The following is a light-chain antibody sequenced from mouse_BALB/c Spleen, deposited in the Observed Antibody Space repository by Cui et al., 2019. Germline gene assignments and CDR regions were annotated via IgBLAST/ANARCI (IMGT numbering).Light chain of an antibody. CDR2: YAS. V-gene: IGKV5-48*01. J-gene: IGKJ4*01. CDR1: HGIGTS. CDR3: QQSNSWPFT. Sequence: DILLTQSQAILSVSPGERVSFSCRASHGIGTSIHWYQQRTNGSPRLLIKYASVSISRIPSRFSGSGSGTDFTLSINSVESEDIADYYCQQSNSWPFTFGSGTKLEIK.